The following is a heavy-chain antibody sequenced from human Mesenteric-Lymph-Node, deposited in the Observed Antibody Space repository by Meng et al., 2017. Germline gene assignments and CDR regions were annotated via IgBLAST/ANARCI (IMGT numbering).Heavy chain of an antibody. J-gene: IGHJ5*01. CDR3: ARSEYSSSSDWFDP. Sequence: GGSLRLSCAASGFSFSDYAMTWVRQVPGKGLEWVSIISGGGGGIYYADSVKGRFTISRDNAKNSLYLQMNSLRAEDTAVYYCARSEYSSSSDWFDPWGQGTRVNGAS. V-gene: IGHV3-21*01. CDR2: ISGGGGGI. CDR1: GFSFSDYA. D-gene: IGHD6-6*01.